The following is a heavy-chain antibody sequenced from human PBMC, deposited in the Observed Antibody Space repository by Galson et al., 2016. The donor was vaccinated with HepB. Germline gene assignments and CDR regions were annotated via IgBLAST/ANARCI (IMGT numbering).Heavy chain of an antibody. J-gene: IGHJ2*01. CDR2: ISSDGGRT. Sequence: SLRLSCAASGFNFSFYAIHWARQAPGKGLEFVSAISSDGGRTYYADSVKGRFTISRDNSKNTLYLQMGSLRAEDVAFYYCARVRQTTFSRIRYLDVWGRGTRVTVSS. CDR3: ARVRQTTFSRIRYLDV. CDR1: GFNFSFYA. D-gene: IGHD4-11*01. V-gene: IGHV3-64*02.